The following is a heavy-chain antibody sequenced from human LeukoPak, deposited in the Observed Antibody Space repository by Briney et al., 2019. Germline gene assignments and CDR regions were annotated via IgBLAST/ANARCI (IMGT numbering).Heavy chain of an antibody. D-gene: IGHD4-17*01. CDR2: VSGSGTTT. CDR3: AKAGNTVTTGRARNRFDY. V-gene: IGHV3-23*01. CDR1: GFTFSNYA. Sequence: PGGSLRLPCVASGFTFSNYAMCWVRQAPGMGLELVSAVSGSGTTTYYADSVRSRFTISRDNSKNTLYLQMNTLRAEDTAVYFCAKAGNTVTTGRARNRFDYWGQGTLVTVSS. J-gene: IGHJ4*02.